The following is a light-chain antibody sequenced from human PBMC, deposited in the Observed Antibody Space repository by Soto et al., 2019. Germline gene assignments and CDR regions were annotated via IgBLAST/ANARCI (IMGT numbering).Light chain of an antibody. CDR2: KDS. CDR1: ALPIQF. V-gene: IGLV3-25*02. Sequence: SYELTQPPSVSVSPGQSARITCSGEALPIQFAYWYQQKPGQAPILVMYKDSQRPSGIPERFSASSSGTTATLIISGVQAEDEADYYCQSSGNTALHPVLFGGGTKVTVL. CDR3: QSSGNTALHPVL. J-gene: IGLJ2*01.